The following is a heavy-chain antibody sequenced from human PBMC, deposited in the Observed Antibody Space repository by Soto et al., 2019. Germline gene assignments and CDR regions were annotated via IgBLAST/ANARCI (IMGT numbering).Heavy chain of an antibody. Sequence: ASVKVSCKASGYTFTSYGISWVRQAPGQGLEWMGWISAYNGNTNYAQKLQGRVTMTTDTSTSTAYVELRSLRSDDTAVYYCARGRTDIVVVVAAATPYYYYGMDVWGQGTLVTVSS. CDR2: ISAYNGNT. D-gene: IGHD2-15*01. CDR3: ARGRTDIVVVVAAATPYYYYGMDV. J-gene: IGHJ6*02. V-gene: IGHV1-18*01. CDR1: GYTFTSYG.